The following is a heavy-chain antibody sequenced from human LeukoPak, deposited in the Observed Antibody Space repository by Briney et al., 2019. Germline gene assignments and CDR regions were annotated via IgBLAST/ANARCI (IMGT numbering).Heavy chain of an antibody. J-gene: IGHJ5*02. V-gene: IGHV4-59*02. D-gene: IGHD3-10*01. CDR3: ARGRGWFDP. Sequence: SETLSLTCTVSGGSVINYYWSWIRQPPGKELEWIGYIYYTGTTNYNPSLKSRVTMSIDRSNHEFSLKVRSVTAADTAVYYCARGRGWFDPWGQGTLVSVSS. CDR1: GGSVINYY. CDR2: IYYTGTT.